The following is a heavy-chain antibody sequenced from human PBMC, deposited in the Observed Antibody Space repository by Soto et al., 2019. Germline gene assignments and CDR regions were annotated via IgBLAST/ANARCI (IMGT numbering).Heavy chain of an antibody. CDR1: GGTFSSYA. CDR3: AREGRKNQLLYNWFDP. J-gene: IGHJ5*02. D-gene: IGHD2-2*02. CDR2: IIPIFGTA. Sequence: ASVKVSCKASGGTFSSYAISWVRQAPGQGLEWMGGIIPIFGTANYAQKFQGRVTITADESTSTAYMELSSLRSEDTAVYYCAREGRKNQLLYNWFDPWGQGTLVTVSS. V-gene: IGHV1-69*13.